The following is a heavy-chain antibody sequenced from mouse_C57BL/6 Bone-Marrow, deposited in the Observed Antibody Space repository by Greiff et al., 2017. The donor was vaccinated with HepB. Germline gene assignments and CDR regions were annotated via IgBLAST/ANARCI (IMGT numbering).Heavy chain of an antibody. CDR1: GFNIKDDY. CDR3: TTDYYGSSYVGY. Sequence: VQLQQPGAELVMPGASVKLSCTASGFNIKDDYMHWVKQRPEQGLEWIGWIDPENGDTEYASKFQGKATITADTSSNTAYLQLSSLTSEDTAVYYCTTDYYGSSYVGYWGQGTTLTVSS. V-gene: IGHV14-4*01. J-gene: IGHJ2*01. D-gene: IGHD1-1*01. CDR2: IDPENGDT.